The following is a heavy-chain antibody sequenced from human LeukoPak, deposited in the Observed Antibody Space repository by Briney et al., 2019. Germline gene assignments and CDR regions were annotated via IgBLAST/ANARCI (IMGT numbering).Heavy chain of an antibody. D-gene: IGHD3-10*01. CDR1: GGSISSSSYY. CDR2: IYYSGST. Sequence: SETLSLTCTVSGGSISSSSYYWGWIRQPPGKGLEWIGSIYYSGSTNYNPSLKSRVTISVDTSKNQFSLKLSSVTAADTAVYYCAAGQGYYGSGSYWETYYYYGMDVWGQGTTVTVSS. CDR3: AAGQGYYGSGSYWETYYYYGMDV. J-gene: IGHJ6*02. V-gene: IGHV4-39*07.